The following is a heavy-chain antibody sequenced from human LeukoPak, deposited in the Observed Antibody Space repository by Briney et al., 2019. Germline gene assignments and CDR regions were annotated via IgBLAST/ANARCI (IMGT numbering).Heavy chain of an antibody. J-gene: IGHJ4*02. V-gene: IGHV4-59*08. D-gene: IGHD3-10*01. Sequence: SETLSLTCTVSGXSITGYYGSWIRQPPGKGLEWIDYISYSGSTNYNPSLKSRVTMSVDTSKNQFSLRLSSVTAADTAVYYCARHGSSYSFDCWGQGTLVTVSS. CDR3: ARHGSSYSFDC. CDR2: ISYSGST. CDR1: GXSITGYY.